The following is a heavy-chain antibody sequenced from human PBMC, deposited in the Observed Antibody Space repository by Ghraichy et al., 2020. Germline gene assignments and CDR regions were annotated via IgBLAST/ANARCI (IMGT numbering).Heavy chain of an antibody. CDR2: ITGSSITI. Sequence: GGSPRLSCEGSGFSFSDYSMIWVRLTPRKALEWVSYITGSSITIFYTDSVKGRFTISRDNAKNSLYLQMNSLRAEDTAVYYCARLPLPRRAAVGDWYFDLWGRDTLVTVSS. CDR1: GFSFSDYS. J-gene: IGHJ2*01. D-gene: IGHD6-13*01. V-gene: IGHV3-48*01. CDR3: ARLPLPRRAAVGDWYFDL.